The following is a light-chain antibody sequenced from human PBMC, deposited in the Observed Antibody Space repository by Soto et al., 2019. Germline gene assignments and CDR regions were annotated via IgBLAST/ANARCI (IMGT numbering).Light chain of an antibody. CDR1: SSDVGNYNY. CDR2: DVS. CDR3: SSYPSSTTLYV. V-gene: IGLV2-14*03. Sequence: QSVLTQPASVSGSPGQSITISCTGASSDVGNYNYVSWYQQHPGKAPKLIIYDVSNRPSGVSNRFSGSKSGNTASLTISGLQAEDEADYYCSSYPSSTTLYVFGTGTKVTV. J-gene: IGLJ1*01.